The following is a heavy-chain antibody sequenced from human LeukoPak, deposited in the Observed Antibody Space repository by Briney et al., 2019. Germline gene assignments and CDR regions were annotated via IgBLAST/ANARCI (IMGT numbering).Heavy chain of an antibody. CDR1: GGTFSSYA. V-gene: IGHV1-18*01. J-gene: IGHJ5*02. Sequence: ASVKVSCKASGGTFSSYAISWVRQAPGQGLEWMGWISAYNGNTNYAQKLQGRVTMTTDTSTSTAYMELRSLRSDDTAVYYCARSEAARFDPWGQGTLVTVSS. D-gene: IGHD6-13*01. CDR3: ARSEAARFDP. CDR2: ISAYNGNT.